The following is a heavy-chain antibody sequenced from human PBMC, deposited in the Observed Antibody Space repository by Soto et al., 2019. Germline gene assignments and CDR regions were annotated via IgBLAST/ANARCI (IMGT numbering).Heavy chain of an antibody. CDR2: ISYDGSNK. J-gene: IGHJ6*02. D-gene: IGHD1-26*01. CDR3: AKIRVSDYYYYGMDV. CDR1: GFTFISYG. Sequence: GGSLRLSCAASGFTFISYGMHWVRQAPGRGLEWVAVISYDGSNKYYADSVKGRFTISRDNSKNTLYLQMNSLRAEDTAVYYCAKIRVSDYYYYGMDVWGQGTTVTSP. V-gene: IGHV3-30*18.